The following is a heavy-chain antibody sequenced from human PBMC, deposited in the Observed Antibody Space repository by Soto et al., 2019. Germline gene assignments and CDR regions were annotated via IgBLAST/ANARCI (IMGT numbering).Heavy chain of an antibody. Sequence: EVQLVESGGGLVQPGRSLRLSCAASGFTFDDYAMHWVRQVPGKGPEWVSGISWNSGSRGYAESVRGRFTISRDNAKNSLYLQMNSLRAEDTALYYCAKSKGELDILKTTVSTFWGPFQIWGQGTMVTVSS. CDR3: AKSKGELDILKTTVSTFWGPFQI. V-gene: IGHV3-9*01. J-gene: IGHJ3*02. CDR2: ISWNSGSR. CDR1: GFTFDDYA. D-gene: IGHD4-17*01.